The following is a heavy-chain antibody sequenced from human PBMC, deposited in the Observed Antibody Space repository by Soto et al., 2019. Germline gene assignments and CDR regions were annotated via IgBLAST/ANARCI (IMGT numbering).Heavy chain of an antibody. J-gene: IGHJ4*02. Sequence: QVQLQESGPGLVKPSQTLSLTCTVSGGSISSGGYYWSWIRQHPGKGLEWIGYIYYSGSTYYNPSRRRRGTMSVDASKKQCSLKLSAVTAAGTAVYSCARSSPLRPLDYWGQGTLVTGSS. CDR2: IYYSGST. CDR1: GGSISSGGYY. CDR3: ARSSPLRPLDY. V-gene: IGHV4-31*03. D-gene: IGHD2-2*01.